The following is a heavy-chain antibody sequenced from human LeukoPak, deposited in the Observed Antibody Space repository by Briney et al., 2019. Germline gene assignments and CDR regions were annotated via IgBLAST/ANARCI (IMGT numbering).Heavy chain of an antibody. Sequence: GGSLRLSCAASGFTFSSYGMHWVRQAPGKGLEWVAVISYDGSNKYYADSVKGRFTISRDNSKNTLYLRMNSLRAEDTAVYYCAKFTILDGSDYWGQGTLVTVSS. D-gene: IGHD3-3*01. CDR1: GFTFSSYG. V-gene: IGHV3-30*18. CDR3: AKFTILDGSDY. J-gene: IGHJ4*02. CDR2: ISYDGSNK.